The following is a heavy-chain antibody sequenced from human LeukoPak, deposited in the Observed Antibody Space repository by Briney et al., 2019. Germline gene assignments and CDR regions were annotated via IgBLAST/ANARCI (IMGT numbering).Heavy chain of an antibody. Sequence: SETLSLTCTVSGGSISSYYWSWIRQPAGKRLEWIGRIWTDGGTSYKPSLKSRVTISVDTSKNQFSLKLSSVTAADTAVYYCARSPPSYYYDSSKAFDIWGQGTMVTVSS. D-gene: IGHD3-22*01. J-gene: IGHJ3*02. CDR2: IWTDGGT. CDR3: ARSPPSYYYDSSKAFDI. CDR1: GGSISSYY. V-gene: IGHV4-4*07.